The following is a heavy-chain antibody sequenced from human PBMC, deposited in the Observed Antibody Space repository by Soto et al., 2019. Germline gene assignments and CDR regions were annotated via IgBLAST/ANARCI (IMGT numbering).Heavy chain of an antibody. V-gene: IGHV3-66*01. CDR2: IYRDGST. D-gene: IGHD7-27*01. CDR1: GFTVSNNY. Sequence: EVQLVESGGGLVQPGGSLRLSCAASGFTVSNNYVSWVRQAPGKGLEWVSLIYRDGSTYYADSVKGRFTISRDNSKNTLFLQMNSLRVEDTAVYYCARNWGNWYFNLWGRGTLVTVSS. CDR3: ARNWGNWYFNL. J-gene: IGHJ2*01.